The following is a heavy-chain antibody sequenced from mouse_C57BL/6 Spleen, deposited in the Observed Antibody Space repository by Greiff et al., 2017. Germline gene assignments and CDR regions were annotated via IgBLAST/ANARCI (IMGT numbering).Heavy chain of an antibody. CDR3: ARAGSSSYYFDY. V-gene: IGHV5-4*01. CDR2: ISDGGSYT. D-gene: IGHD1-1*01. CDR1: GFTFSSYA. J-gene: IGHJ2*01. Sequence: EVQLVESGGGLVKPGGSLKLSCAASGFTFSSYAMSWVRQTPEKRLEWVATISDGGSYTYYPGNVKGRFTISRDNAKNNLYLQMSHLKSEDTAMYYCARAGSSSYYFDYWGQGTTLTVSS.